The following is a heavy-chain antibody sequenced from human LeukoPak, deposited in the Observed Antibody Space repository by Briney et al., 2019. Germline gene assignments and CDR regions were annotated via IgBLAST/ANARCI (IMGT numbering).Heavy chain of an antibody. CDR2: IYYNGST. D-gene: IGHD6-19*01. Sequence: SETLSLTCTGSTGSISSSSYYWGWIRQPPGKGLEWIGSIYYNGSTYYNPSLMSRGTISVDTSKNQFSLKLTSVTAADTAVYYCARLSSSDWYTFDFWGQGTLVTVSS. V-gene: IGHV4-39*01. CDR1: TGSISSSSYY. CDR3: ARLSSSDWYTFDF. J-gene: IGHJ4*02.